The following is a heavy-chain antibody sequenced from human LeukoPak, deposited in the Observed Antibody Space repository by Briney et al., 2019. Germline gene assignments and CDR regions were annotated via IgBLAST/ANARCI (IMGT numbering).Heavy chain of an antibody. Sequence: SETLSLTCTVSGGSISSSSYYWGWIRQPPGKGLEWIGSIYYSGSTYYNPSLKSRVTISVDTSKNQFSLKLSSVTAADTAVYYCARSQLLWFGELSHYFDYWGQGTLVTVSS. CDR3: ARSQLLWFGELSHYFDY. CDR2: IYYSGST. V-gene: IGHV4-39*01. CDR1: GGSISSSSYY. J-gene: IGHJ4*02. D-gene: IGHD3-10*01.